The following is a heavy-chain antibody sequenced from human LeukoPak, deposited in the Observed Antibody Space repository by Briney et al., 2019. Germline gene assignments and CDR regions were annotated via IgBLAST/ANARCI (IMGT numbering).Heavy chain of an antibody. Sequence: SETLSLTCTVSGGSISSSSYYWGWIRQPPGKGLEWIGSIYYSGSTYYNPSLKSRVTISVDTSKNQFSLKLSSVTAADTAVYYCARATRTYSNNWYPYRYFQHWGQGTLVTVSS. CDR3: ARATRTYSNNWYPYRYFQH. CDR2: IYYSGST. CDR1: GGSISSSSYY. V-gene: IGHV4-39*01. D-gene: IGHD6-13*01. J-gene: IGHJ1*01.